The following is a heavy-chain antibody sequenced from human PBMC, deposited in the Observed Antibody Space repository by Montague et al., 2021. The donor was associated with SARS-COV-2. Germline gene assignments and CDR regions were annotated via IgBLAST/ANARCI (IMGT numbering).Heavy chain of an antibody. CDR1: GGSLETSGYY. V-gene: IGHV4-39*07. CDR2: MHYSRAT. CDR3: ARDSKGERQLGNWFDP. J-gene: IGHJ5*02. Sequence: SETLSLTCSVSGGSLETSGYYWGWVRQPPGKGLEWIVSMHYSRATFYNPSLKSRVTMSLDTSKNHFSLNLTSVTAADTAVYFCARDSKGERQLGNWFDPWGQGTLVTVSS. D-gene: IGHD6-13*01.